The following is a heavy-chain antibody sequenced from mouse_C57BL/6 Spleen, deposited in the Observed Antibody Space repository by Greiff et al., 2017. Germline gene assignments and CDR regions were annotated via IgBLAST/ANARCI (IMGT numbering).Heavy chain of an antibody. J-gene: IGHJ4*01. CDR3: ARSPNSNYGWAMDY. CDR1: GYTFTSYW. Sequence: VQLQQPGAELVRPGSSVKLSCKASGYTFTSYWMDWVKQRPGQGLEWIGNIYPSDSETHYNQKFKDKATLTVDKSSSTAYMPLSSLTSEDSAVYYCARSPNSNYGWAMDYWGQGTSVTVSS. V-gene: IGHV1-61*01. D-gene: IGHD2-5*01. CDR2: IYPSDSET.